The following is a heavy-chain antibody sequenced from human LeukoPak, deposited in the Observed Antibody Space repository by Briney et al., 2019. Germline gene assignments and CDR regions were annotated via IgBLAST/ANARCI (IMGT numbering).Heavy chain of an antibody. CDR1: GFTFSSYA. Sequence: GGSLRLSCAASGFTFSSYAMHWVRQAPGKGLEWLAVISYDGSNKYYADSVKGRFTISRDNSKNTLYLQMNSLRAEDTAVYYCARVFCSSTSCYEAVDYWGQGTLVTVSS. CDR3: ARVFCSSTSCYEAVDY. D-gene: IGHD2-2*01. CDR2: ISYDGSNK. J-gene: IGHJ4*02. V-gene: IGHV3-30*04.